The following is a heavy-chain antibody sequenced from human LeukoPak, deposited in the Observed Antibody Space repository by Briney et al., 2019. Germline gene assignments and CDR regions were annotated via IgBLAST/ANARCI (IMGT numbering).Heavy chain of an antibody. Sequence: GGSLRLSCAASGFTFDDYAMHWVRQAPGKGLERVSGISWNSGSIGYADSVKGRFTISRDNAKNSLCLQMNSLRAEDTALYYCAKDIADAYDSSGYSSWGQGTLVTVSS. D-gene: IGHD3-22*01. CDR1: GFTFDDYA. J-gene: IGHJ4*02. CDR2: ISWNSGSI. V-gene: IGHV3-9*01. CDR3: AKDIADAYDSSGYSS.